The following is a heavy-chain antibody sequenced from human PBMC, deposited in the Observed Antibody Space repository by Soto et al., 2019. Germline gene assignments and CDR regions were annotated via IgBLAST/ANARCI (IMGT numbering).Heavy chain of an antibody. D-gene: IGHD3-3*01. Sequence: LCGGSISSGGYYWSWIRQHPGKGLEWIGYIYYSGSTYYNPSLKSRVTISVDTSKNQFSLKLSSVTAADTAVYYCARGYYDFWSGYFLWYFDLWGRGTLVTVSS. V-gene: IGHV4-31*02. CDR1: GGSISSGGYY. CDR2: IYYSGST. J-gene: IGHJ2*01. CDR3: ARGYYDFWSGYFLWYFDL.